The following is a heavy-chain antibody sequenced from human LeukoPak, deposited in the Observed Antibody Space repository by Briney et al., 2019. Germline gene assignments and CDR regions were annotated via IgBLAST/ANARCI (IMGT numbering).Heavy chain of an antibody. V-gene: IGHV3-7*01. J-gene: IGHJ5*02. CDR3: ARGAFDP. Sequence: GGSLRLSCVASGFTFTSHWMSSVRQAPGKGLEWVANIKQDGSEKYYVDSVKGRFTISTDNAKNSVYLQMNSLRAEDTAVYYCARGAFDPWGQGTLVSVSS. CDR1: GFTFTSHW. CDR2: IKQDGSEK.